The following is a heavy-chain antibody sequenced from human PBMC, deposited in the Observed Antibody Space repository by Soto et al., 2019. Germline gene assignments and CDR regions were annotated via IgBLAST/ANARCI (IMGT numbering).Heavy chain of an antibody. CDR2: ISSSSSYI. CDR3: ARAYNGYDILTGYYRHDAFDI. D-gene: IGHD3-9*01. V-gene: IGHV3-21*01. J-gene: IGHJ3*02. CDR1: GFTFSSYS. Sequence: GGSLRLSCAASGFTFSSYSMNWVRQAPGKGLEWVSSISSSSSYIYYADSVKGRFTISRDNAKNSLYLQMNSLRAEDTAVYYCARAYNGYDILTGYYRHDAFDIWGQGTMVTVSS.